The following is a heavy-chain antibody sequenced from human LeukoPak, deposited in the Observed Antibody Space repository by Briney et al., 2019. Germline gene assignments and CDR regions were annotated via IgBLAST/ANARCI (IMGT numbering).Heavy chain of an antibody. CDR3: ARGGWLHGYDY. D-gene: IGHD5-24*01. J-gene: IGHJ4*02. Sequence: SETLSLTCTVSGGSISSYYWSWIRQPPGKGLEWIGYIYYSGSTNYNPSLKSRVTISVDTSKNQFSLKLSSVTAADTAVYYCARGGWLHGYDYWGQGTLVTASS. V-gene: IGHV4-59*01. CDR2: IYYSGST. CDR1: GGSISSYY.